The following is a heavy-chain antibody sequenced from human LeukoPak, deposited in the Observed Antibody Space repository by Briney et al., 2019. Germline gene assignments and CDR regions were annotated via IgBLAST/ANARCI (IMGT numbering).Heavy chain of an antibody. V-gene: IGHV3-30*02. Sequence: GGSLRLSCAASGFTFSSYGMHWVRRAPGKGLEWVAFIRYDGSNTYYADSVKGRFTISRDNSKNTLYLQMNSLRAEDTALYYCAKGGQLAPFQCYYYYMDVWGKGTTVTVSS. CDR2: IRYDGSNT. CDR3: AKGGQLAPFQCYYYYMDV. D-gene: IGHD6-13*01. J-gene: IGHJ6*03. CDR1: GFTFSSYG.